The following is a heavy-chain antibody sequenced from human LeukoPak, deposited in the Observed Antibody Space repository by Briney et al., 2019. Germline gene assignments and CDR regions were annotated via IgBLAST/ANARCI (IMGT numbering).Heavy chain of an antibody. CDR2: ISYDGSNK. CDR1: GFAFNRYG. Sequence: GRSLRLSSAASGFAFNRYGMHWVRQAPGKGLEWVALISYDGSNKYYADSVKGRFTISRDNSKNTLYLQTDSLRAEDTAVYYCAKDRYCSDGSCYANFFDYWGQGTLVTVSS. J-gene: IGHJ4*02. CDR3: AKDRYCSDGSCYANFFDY. V-gene: IGHV3-30*18. D-gene: IGHD2-15*01.